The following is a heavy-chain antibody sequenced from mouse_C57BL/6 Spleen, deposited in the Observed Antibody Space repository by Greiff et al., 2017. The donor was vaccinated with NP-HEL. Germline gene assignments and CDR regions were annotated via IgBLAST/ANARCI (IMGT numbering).Heavy chain of an antibody. Sequence: EVKLMESGGGLVQPGGSLKLSCAASGFTFSDYGMAWVRQAPRKGPEWVAFISNLAYSIYYADTVTGRFTISRENAKNTLYLEMSSLRSEDTAMYYCARHEGDYFDYWGQGTTLTVSS. V-gene: IGHV5-15*01. J-gene: IGHJ2*01. CDR1: GFTFSDYG. CDR2: ISNLAYSI. CDR3: ARHEGDYFDY.